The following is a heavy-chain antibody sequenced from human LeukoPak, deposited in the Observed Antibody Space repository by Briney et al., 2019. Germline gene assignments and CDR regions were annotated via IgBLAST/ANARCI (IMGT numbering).Heavy chain of an antibody. D-gene: IGHD2-2*02. CDR3: ARGVVPAAISPPGHY. CDR1: GYTFTGYY. V-gene: IGHV1-2*04. Sequence: GASVNVSCRASGYTFTGYYMSWVRQAPGQGLEWMGWINPDSGGTHYAQNFQGWVTMTRDTSISTAYMELSRLRSDDTAVYYCARGVVPAAISPPGHYWGQGTLVTVSS. J-gene: IGHJ4*02. CDR2: INPDSGGT.